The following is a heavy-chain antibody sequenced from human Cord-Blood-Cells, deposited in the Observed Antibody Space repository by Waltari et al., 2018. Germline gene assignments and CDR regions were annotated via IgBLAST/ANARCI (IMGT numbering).Heavy chain of an antibody. D-gene: IGHD6-6*01. CDR2: INHSGST. Sequence: QVQLQQWGAGLLKPSETLSLTCAVYGGSFSGYYWSWIRQPPGKGLEWIGEINHSGSTNYHPSLKSRVTISVDTSKNQFSLKLSSVTAADTAVYYCARLFARDLAACDYWGQGTLVTVSS. J-gene: IGHJ4*02. V-gene: IGHV4-34*01. CDR3: ARLFARDLAACDY. CDR1: GGSFSGYY.